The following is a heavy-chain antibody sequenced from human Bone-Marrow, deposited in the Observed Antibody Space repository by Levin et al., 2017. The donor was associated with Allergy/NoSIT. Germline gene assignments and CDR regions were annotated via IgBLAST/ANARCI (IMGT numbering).Heavy chain of an antibody. CDR3: ARRDRITTYGVVPNGMDV. J-gene: IGHJ6*02. D-gene: IGHD3-3*01. Sequence: GESLKISCEASGYTFIDYDINWLRQANGQGIEWMGWMNPKSGTTGSAQKFQGRLSLTRNTSISTAYMELSSLTSEDTAVYYCARRDRITTYGVVPNGMDVWGQGTTVAVSS. CDR1: GYTFIDYD. CDR2: MNPKSGTT. V-gene: IGHV1-8*02.